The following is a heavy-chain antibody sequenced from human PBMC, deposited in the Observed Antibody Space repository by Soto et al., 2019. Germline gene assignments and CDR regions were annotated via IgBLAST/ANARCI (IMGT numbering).Heavy chain of an antibody. D-gene: IGHD2-15*01. CDR2: IIPIFGTA. Sequence: QVQLVQSGAEVKKPGSSVKVSCKASGGTFSSYAISWVRQAPGQGLEWMGGIIPIFGTANYAQKCQGRVTITEDKTTSTAYMDRSSLRSEDTSVYYCASRTLAAGYYYYYGMDVWGQGTKVTVSS. CDR3: ASRTLAAGYYYYYGMDV. J-gene: IGHJ6*02. V-gene: IGHV1-69*06. CDR1: GGTFSSYA.